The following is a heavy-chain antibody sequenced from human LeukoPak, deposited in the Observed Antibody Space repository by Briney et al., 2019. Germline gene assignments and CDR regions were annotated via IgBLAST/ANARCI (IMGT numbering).Heavy chain of an antibody. CDR1: GFTFSSYW. V-gene: IGHV3-7*03. Sequence: GGSLRLSCAASGFTFSSYWMNWVRQAPGKGLEWVASINHNGNVNYYVDSVKGRFAISRDNAKNSLYLQMSNLRAEDTAVYFCARGGGLDVWGQGATVTVSS. CDR3: ARGGGLDV. D-gene: IGHD3-16*01. J-gene: IGHJ6*02. CDR2: INHNGNVN.